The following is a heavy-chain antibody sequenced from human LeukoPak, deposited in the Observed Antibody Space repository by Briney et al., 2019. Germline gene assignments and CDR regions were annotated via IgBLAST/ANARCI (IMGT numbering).Heavy chain of an antibody. CDR1: GFTFSSYA. CDR3: AKGRTKYSSSWYEDYFDY. J-gene: IGHJ4*02. Sequence: GGSLRLSCAASGFTFSSYAMSWVRQAPGKGLEWVSAISGSGGSTYYADSVKGRFTISRDNSKNTLYLQMNSLRAEDTAVYYCAKGRTKYSSSWYEDYFDYWGQGTLVTVSS. CDR2: ISGSGGST. D-gene: IGHD6-13*01. V-gene: IGHV3-23*01.